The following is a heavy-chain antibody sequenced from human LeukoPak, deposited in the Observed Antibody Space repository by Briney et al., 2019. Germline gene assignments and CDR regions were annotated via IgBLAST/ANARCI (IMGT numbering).Heavy chain of an antibody. CDR1: GFTFSSYA. D-gene: IGHD3-10*01. J-gene: IGHJ4*02. CDR3: ATRADLITMVRGNYFDY. V-gene: IGHV3-23*01. CDR2: ISGSGGST. Sequence: GGSLRLSCAASGFTFSSYAVSWVRQAPGKGLEWVSAISGSGGSTYYADSVKGRFTISRDNSKNTLYLQMNSLRAEDTAVYYCATRADLITMVRGNYFDYWGQGTLVTVSS.